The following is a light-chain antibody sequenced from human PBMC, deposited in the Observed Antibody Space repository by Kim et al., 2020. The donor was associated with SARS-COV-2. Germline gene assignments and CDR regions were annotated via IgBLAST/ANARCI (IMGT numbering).Light chain of an antibody. CDR1: RSVSVF. J-gene: IGKJ1*01. Sequence: EIVLTQSPATLSLSPGERATLSCRTSRSVSVFLAWYQQKPGQAPRLLFYDASSRAAGIPARFSGTGSGTDFTLTVSSLEPEDFAVYYCQQRGEFGQGTKVDIK. CDR3: QQRGE. V-gene: IGKV3-11*01. CDR2: DAS.